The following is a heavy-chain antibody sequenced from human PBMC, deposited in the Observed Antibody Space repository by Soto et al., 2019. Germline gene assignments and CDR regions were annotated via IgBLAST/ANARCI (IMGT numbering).Heavy chain of an antibody. Sequence: ASVKVSCKASGYTFTSYGISWVRQAPGQGLEWMGWISAYNGNTNYAQKLQGRVTMTTDTSTSTAYMELRSLRSDDTAVYYCARGMAYDFWSGYRGGSWFDPWGQGTLVTVSS. CDR1: GYTFTSYG. CDR3: ARGMAYDFWSGYRGGSWFDP. V-gene: IGHV1-18*01. J-gene: IGHJ5*02. D-gene: IGHD3-3*01. CDR2: ISAYNGNT.